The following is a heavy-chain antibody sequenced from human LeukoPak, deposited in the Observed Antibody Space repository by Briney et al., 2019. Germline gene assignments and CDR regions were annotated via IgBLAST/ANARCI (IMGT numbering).Heavy chain of an antibody. J-gene: IGHJ3*02. V-gene: IGHV5-51*01. Sequence: GESLKISCKGSGYSFTSYWIGWVRQMPGKGLEWMGIIYPGDSDTRYSPSFQGQVTISADKSISTAYLQWSSLKGSDTAMYYCARKITYCYDVPDAFDIWGQGTMVTVSS. CDR3: ARKITYCYDVPDAFDI. CDR2: IYPGDSDT. CDR1: GYSFTSYW. D-gene: IGHD3-22*01.